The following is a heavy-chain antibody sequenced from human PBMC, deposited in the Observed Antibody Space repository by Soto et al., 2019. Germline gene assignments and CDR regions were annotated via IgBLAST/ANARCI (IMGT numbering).Heavy chain of an antibody. CDR3: ARDQTGITTAGGGRIDR. CDR2: VSFDGSNK. D-gene: IGHD6-13*01. J-gene: IGHJ5*02. V-gene: IGHV3-30-3*01. Sequence: QVQLVESGGGVVQPGRSLRLSCAASGFTFSNHAMHWVRQAPGKGLECVAIVSFDGSNKYYADSVKGRFTITRDNSKNTLYLQISGLTPEATAFYYCARDQTGITTAGGGRIDRWGPATLVTVSS. CDR1: GFTFSNHA.